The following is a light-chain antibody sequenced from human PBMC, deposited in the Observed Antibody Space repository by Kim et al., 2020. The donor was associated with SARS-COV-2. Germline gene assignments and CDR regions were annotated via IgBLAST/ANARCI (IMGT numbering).Light chain of an antibody. J-gene: IGKJ4*01. CDR1: QSVSSY. CDR2: DAS. Sequence: LSPGERATLSCRASQSVSSYLAWYQQKPGQAPRLLIYDASNRATGIPARFSGSGSGTDFTLTISSLESEDFAVYYCQQRSNWPRLTFGGGTKLEI. V-gene: IGKV3-11*01. CDR3: QQRSNWPRLT.